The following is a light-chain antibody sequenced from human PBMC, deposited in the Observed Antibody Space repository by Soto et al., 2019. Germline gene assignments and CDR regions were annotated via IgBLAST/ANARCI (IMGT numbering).Light chain of an antibody. J-gene: IGLJ1*01. CDR1: SSNFDFYNY. V-gene: IGLV2-11*01. CDR2: DFV. CDR3: CSHAGSYTYV. Sequence: QSALTQPRSVSASPGQSVTISCTGSSSNFDFYNYVSWYQHHPGKAPKLIIYDFVKRPSGVPDRFSGSKSGNTASLTISGLQAEDEADYYCCSHAGSYTYVYGTGTKLTVL.